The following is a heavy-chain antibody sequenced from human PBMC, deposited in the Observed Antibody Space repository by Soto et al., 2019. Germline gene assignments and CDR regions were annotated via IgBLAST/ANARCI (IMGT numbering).Heavy chain of an antibody. D-gene: IGHD2-2*01. V-gene: IGHV1-18*01. CDR3: ASLVQAAPPEAAFDI. CDR2: ISAYNGNT. CDR1: GYTFTSYG. Sequence: ASVKVSCKASGYTFTSYGISWVRQAPGQGLEWMGWISAYNGNTNYAQKLQGRVTMTTDTSTSTAYMELRSLRSDDTAVYYCASLVQAAPPEAAFDIWGQGTMVTVSS. J-gene: IGHJ3*02.